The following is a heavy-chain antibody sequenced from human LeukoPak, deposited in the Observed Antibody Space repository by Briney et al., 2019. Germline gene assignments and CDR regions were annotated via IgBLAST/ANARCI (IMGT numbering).Heavy chain of an antibody. D-gene: IGHD1-26*01. V-gene: IGHV4-39*07. CDR2: IYYSGST. CDR3: AREIGSSGSYFDAFDI. Sequence: PSETLSLTCTVSGGSISGSSYSWGWIRQPPGKGLEWIGSIYYSGSTNYNPSLKSRVTISVDTSKNQFSLKLSSVTAADTAVYYCAREIGSSGSYFDAFDIWGQGTMVTVSS. CDR1: GGSISGSSYS. J-gene: IGHJ3*02.